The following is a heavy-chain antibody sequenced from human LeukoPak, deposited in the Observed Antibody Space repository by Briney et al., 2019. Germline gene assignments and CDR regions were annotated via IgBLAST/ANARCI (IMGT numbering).Heavy chain of an antibody. J-gene: IGHJ1*01. V-gene: IGHV1-3*01. CDR1: GYTFTSYA. CDR3: ATGPIFGPFQH. D-gene: IGHD3-3*01. CDR2: INAGNGNT. Sequence: GASVKVSCKASGYTFTSYAMHWVRQAPGQRLEWMGWINAGNGNTKYSQKFQGRVTMTEDTSTDTAYMELSSLRSEDTAVYYCATGPIFGPFQHWGQGTLVTVSS.